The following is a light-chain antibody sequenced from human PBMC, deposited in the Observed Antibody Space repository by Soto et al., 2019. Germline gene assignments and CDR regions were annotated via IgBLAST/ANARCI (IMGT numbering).Light chain of an antibody. CDR1: SGHISYA. CDR3: QTWGTGIHVV. J-gene: IGLJ2*01. Sequence: QSVLTQSPSASASLGASVKLTCTLSSGHISYAIAWHQQQPEKGPRYLMKLDSDGSHTKGDAIPDRFSGSSSGAERYLTISSLQSEDEADYYCQTWGTGIHVVFGGGTQLTVL. CDR2: LDSDGSH. V-gene: IGLV4-69*01.